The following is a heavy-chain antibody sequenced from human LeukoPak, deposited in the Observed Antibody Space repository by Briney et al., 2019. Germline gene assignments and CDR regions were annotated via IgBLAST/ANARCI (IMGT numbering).Heavy chain of an antibody. J-gene: IGHJ4*02. CDR2: INPNSGGT. D-gene: IGHD2-15*01. CDR3: ARGRHCSGSSCYLDY. Sequence: ASVKVSCKASGYTFSGYYMKWVRQAPGQGLEWMGWINPNSGGTNYAQKFQGRITLTRDTSISTVYMELRGLNSDDTAVYYCARGRHCSGSSCYLDYWGQGTLLTVSS. CDR1: GYTFSGYY. V-gene: IGHV1-2*02.